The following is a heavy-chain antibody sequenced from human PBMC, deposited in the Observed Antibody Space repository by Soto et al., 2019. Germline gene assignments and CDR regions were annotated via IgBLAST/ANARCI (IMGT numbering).Heavy chain of an antibody. CDR1: GGSFSGYY. Sequence: NPSETLSLTCAVYGGSFSGYYWSWIRQPPGKGLEWIGEINHSGSTNYNPSLKSRVTISVDTSKNQFSLKLSSVTAADTAVYYCARGIAVAGKGCWFDPWGQGTLVTVSS. D-gene: IGHD6-19*01. J-gene: IGHJ5*02. V-gene: IGHV4-34*01. CDR3: ARGIAVAGKGCWFDP. CDR2: INHSGST.